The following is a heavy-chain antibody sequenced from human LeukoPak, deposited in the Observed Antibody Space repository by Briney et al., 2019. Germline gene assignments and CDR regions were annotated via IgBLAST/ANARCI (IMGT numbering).Heavy chain of an antibody. J-gene: IGHJ4*02. V-gene: IGHV3-7*01. D-gene: IGHD1-26*01. CDR1: GFTFSSYW. CDR3: VRHTRRSPGDY. Sequence: GGSLRLSCAASGFTFSSYWMTWVRQAPGKGLEWMANIRDDGSDKYYVDSVKGRFTISRDDAQNTLLLQMDSLRVEDTAVYYCVRHTRRSPGDYWGQGTLVTVST. CDR2: IRDDGSDK.